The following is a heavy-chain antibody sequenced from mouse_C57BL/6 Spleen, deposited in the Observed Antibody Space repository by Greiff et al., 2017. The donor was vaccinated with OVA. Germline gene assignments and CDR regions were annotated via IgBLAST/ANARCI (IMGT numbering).Heavy chain of an antibody. Sequence: EVQLQQSVAELVRPGASVKLSCTASGFNIKNTYMHWVKQRPEQGLEWIGRLDPANGNTKYAPKFQGKATITADTSSNTAYLQLSSLTSEDTAIYYGARADYGSTSYWYFDVWGTGTTVTVSS. CDR3: ARADYGSTSYWYFDV. D-gene: IGHD1-1*01. V-gene: IGHV14-3*01. CDR1: GFNIKNTY. J-gene: IGHJ1*03. CDR2: LDPANGNT.